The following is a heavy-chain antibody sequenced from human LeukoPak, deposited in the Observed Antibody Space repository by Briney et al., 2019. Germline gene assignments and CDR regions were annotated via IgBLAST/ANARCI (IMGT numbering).Heavy chain of an antibody. V-gene: IGHV4-59*01. Sequence: SETLSLACAVSGASLSGYYWSWIRQPPGKGLEWIGYIYYSGSTNYNPSLKSRVTISVDTSKYHSSLRLSPLTATHTAVYSGARHRYYYDSSGYYFQYWGQGTLVTVSS. CDR3: ARHRYYYDSSGYYFQY. D-gene: IGHD3-22*01. J-gene: IGHJ4*02. CDR2: IYYSGST. CDR1: GASLSGYY.